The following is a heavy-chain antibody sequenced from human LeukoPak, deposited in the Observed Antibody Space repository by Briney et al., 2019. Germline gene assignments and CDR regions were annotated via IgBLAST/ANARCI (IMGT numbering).Heavy chain of an antibody. J-gene: IGHJ6*02. Sequence: GGSLSLSCAASGFTFSSYSMNWARHAPGKGLEWVSSISSSSSYIYYADSVKGRFTIARDNAKNSLYLQMNSLRAEDTAVYYCARGMAAAGTTGYYGMDVWGQGTTVTVSS. CDR1: GFTFSSYS. V-gene: IGHV3-21*01. CDR2: ISSSSSYI. CDR3: ARGMAAAGTTGYYGMDV. D-gene: IGHD6-13*01.